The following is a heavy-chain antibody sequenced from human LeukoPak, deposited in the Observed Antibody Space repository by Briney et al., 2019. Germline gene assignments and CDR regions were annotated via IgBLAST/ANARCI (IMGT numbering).Heavy chain of an antibody. V-gene: IGHV3-30-3*01. CDR1: GFTFSSYA. D-gene: IGHD1-26*01. CDR3: ARDRQESGSSWHAFDI. CDR2: ISYDGSNK. Sequence: PGGSLRLSCAASGFTFSSYAMHWVRQAPGKGLEWVAVISYDGSNKYYADSVKGRFTISRDNSKNTLYLQMNSLRPEDTAVYYCARDRQESGSSWHAFDIWGQGTMVTVSS. J-gene: IGHJ3*02.